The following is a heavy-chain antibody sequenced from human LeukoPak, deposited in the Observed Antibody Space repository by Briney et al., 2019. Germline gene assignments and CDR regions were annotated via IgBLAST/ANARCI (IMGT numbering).Heavy chain of an antibody. D-gene: IGHD3-3*01. CDR1: GFTFSSYA. CDR3: AKDPRDETYYDFWSGYYPIDY. Sequence: GGSLRLSCAASGFTFSSYAMSWVRQAPGKGLEWVSGLTGSGASAYYADSVKGRFTISRDNSKNTLYLQMNSLRAEDTAVYYCAKDPRDETYYDFWSGYYPIDYWGQGTLVTVSS. CDR2: LTGSGASA. J-gene: IGHJ4*02. V-gene: IGHV3-23*01.